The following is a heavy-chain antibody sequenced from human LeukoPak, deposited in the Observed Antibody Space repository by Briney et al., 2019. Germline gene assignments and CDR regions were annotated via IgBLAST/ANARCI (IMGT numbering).Heavy chain of an antibody. Sequence: GGSLRLSCAASGFTFSSYAMGWVRQAPGKGLEWVSVISGSGVSTHYADSVKGRFTISRDNSKNTVYLQMNSLRAEDTAVYYCAKDIGPLWFGDWGQGTLVTVSS. CDR3: AKDIGPLWFGD. J-gene: IGHJ4*02. D-gene: IGHD3-10*01. V-gene: IGHV3-23*01. CDR1: GFTFSSYA. CDR2: ISGSGVST.